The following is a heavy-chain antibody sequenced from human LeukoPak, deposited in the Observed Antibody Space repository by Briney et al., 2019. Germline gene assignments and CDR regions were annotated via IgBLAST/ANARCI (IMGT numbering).Heavy chain of an antibody. CDR3: ASTPDYGDYSFYYYYYMDV. Sequence: PSETLSLTCTVSGGSISSYYWSWIRQPPGKGLGWIGYIYYSGSTNYNPSLKSRVTISVDTSKNQFSLKLSSVTAADTAVYYCASTPDYGDYSFYYYYYMDVWGKGTTVTVSS. CDR1: GGSISSYY. J-gene: IGHJ6*03. V-gene: IGHV4-59*01. CDR2: IYYSGST. D-gene: IGHD4-17*01.